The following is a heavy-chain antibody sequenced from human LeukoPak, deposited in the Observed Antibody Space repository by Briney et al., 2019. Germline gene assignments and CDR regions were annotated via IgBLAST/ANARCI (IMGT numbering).Heavy chain of an antibody. Sequence: SETLSLTCTVSGGSISSSSYYWGWIRQPPGKGLEWIGSIYYSGSTYYNPSLKSRVTISVDTSKNQFSLKLSSVTAADTAVYYCAKDGLFEGGSYLYYYYGMDVWGQGTTVTVSS. CDR2: IYYSGST. CDR3: AKDGLFEGGSYLYYYYGMDV. CDR1: GGSISSSSYY. D-gene: IGHD1-26*01. J-gene: IGHJ6*02. V-gene: IGHV4-39*02.